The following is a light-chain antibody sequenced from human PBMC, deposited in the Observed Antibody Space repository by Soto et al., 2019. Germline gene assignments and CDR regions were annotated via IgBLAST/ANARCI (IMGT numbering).Light chain of an antibody. CDR2: GNI. CDR1: SSNIGTGYD. V-gene: IGLV1-40*01. Sequence: QAVLTQPRTASGSPGQRVTISCTGNSSNIGTGYDVHWYQQRPGTAPKLLIFGNINRPSGVHDRFSGSKSGTPASLAITGLQAEDEGDYYCQSYDSTLSARYVFGTGTKVTVL. CDR3: QSYDSTLSARYV. J-gene: IGLJ1*01.